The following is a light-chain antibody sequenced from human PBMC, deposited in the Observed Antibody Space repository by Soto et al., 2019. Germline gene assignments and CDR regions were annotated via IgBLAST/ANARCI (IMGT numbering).Light chain of an antibody. CDR3: QQYDNLPPRLT. Sequence: DIQMTQSPSSLSASVGDRVTITCQASQDISNYLNWYQQKPGKAHKLLIYDASNLETGVPSRFSGSGSGTDFTFTISSLQPEDIATYYCQQYDNLPPRLTFGGGTKVEIK. CDR2: DAS. J-gene: IGKJ4*01. V-gene: IGKV1-33*01. CDR1: QDISNY.